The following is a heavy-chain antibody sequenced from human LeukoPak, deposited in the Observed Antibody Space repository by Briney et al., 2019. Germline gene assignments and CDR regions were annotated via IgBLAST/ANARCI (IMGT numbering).Heavy chain of an antibody. V-gene: IGHV4-59*12. Sequence: SETLSLTCAVYGGSFSGYYWSWIRQPPGKGLEWIGYIYYSGSTNYNPSLKSRVTISVDTSKNQFSLKLSSVTAADTAVYYCARAQSPRTYYDFWSGYYLDYWGQGTLVTVSS. D-gene: IGHD3-3*01. CDR1: GGSFSGYY. CDR3: ARAQSPRTYYDFWSGYYLDY. CDR2: IYYSGST. J-gene: IGHJ4*02.